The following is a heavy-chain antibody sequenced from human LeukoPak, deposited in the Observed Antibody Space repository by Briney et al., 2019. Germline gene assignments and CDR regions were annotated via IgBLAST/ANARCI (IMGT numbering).Heavy chain of an antibody. CDR3: PRLARKSKAMVIYYYSYMDV. D-gene: IGHD5-18*01. Sequence: PSETLSLTCAVYGGSFSGYYWSWIRQPPGKGLEWIGEINHSGSTNYNPSLKSRVTIPVETSKNQFSLKLTSLTAANTPCYYFPRLARKSKAMVIYYYSYMDVWGKGTTVTISS. CDR1: GGSFSGYY. V-gene: IGHV4-34*01. J-gene: IGHJ6*03. CDR2: INHSGST.